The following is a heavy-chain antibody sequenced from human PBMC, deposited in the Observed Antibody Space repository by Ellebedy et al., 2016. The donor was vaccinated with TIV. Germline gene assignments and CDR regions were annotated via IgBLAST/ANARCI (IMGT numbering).Heavy chain of an antibody. CDR2: ISGSGGRV. V-gene: IGHV3-23*01. CDR1: GINSNSHG. D-gene: IGHD1-26*01. J-gene: IGHJ4*02. Sequence: GGSLRLSXAVSGINSNSHGMAWVRQAPGKGLEWVAGISGSGGRVNYADAVEGRFIISRDNSKNTLYLQLNSLRGEDTAIYYCAKDLWDFTWGPYRGCFDYWGQGTLVSVSS. CDR3: AKDLWDFTWGPYRGCFDY.